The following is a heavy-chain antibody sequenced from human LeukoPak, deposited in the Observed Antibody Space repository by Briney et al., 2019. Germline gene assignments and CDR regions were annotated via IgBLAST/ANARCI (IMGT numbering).Heavy chain of an antibody. J-gene: IGHJ5*02. CDR3: ERRGVMRWFDP. V-gene: IGHV4-39*07. Sequence: KSSETLSPTSTVSGGSISSSSYYWGWIRQPPGKGLEWFGSIYYSAGTYYSPSPKCRVPLSVDTSKSQFSLKLSSVTAADTAVYYCERRGVMRWFDPWGQGTLVTASS. CDR1: GGSISSSSYY. CDR2: IYYSAGT. D-gene: IGHD3-16*01.